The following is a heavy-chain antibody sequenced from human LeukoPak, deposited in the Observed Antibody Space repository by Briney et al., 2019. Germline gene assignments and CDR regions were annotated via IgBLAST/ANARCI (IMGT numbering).Heavy chain of an antibody. Sequence: SETLSLTCTVSGGSISSYYWSWIRQPPGKGLEWIGYIYYSGSTNYNPSLKSRVTISVDTSKNQFSLKLSSVTAADTAVYYCASHTSSGSYYNEGDYWGQGTLVTVSS. CDR1: GGSISSYY. CDR2: IYYSGST. CDR3: ASHTSSGSYYNEGDY. J-gene: IGHJ4*02. D-gene: IGHD3-10*01. V-gene: IGHV4-59*08.